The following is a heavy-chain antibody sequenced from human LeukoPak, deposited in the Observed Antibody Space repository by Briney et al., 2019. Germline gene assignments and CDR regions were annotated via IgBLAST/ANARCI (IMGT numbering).Heavy chain of an antibody. D-gene: IGHD3-3*01. J-gene: IGHJ4*02. Sequence: ASVKVSCKASGYTFTSYDINWVRQATGQGLEWMGWMNPNCGNTGYAQKFQGRVTMTRNTSISTAYMELSSLRSEDTAVYYCARVCPDYDFWSGYYNPLGYWGQGTLVTVSS. CDR2: MNPNCGNT. V-gene: IGHV1-8*01. CDR3: ARVCPDYDFWSGYYNPLGY. CDR1: GYTFTSYD.